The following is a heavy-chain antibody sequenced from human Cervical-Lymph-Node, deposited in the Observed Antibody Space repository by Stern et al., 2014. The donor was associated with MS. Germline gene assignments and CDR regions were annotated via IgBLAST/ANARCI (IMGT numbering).Heavy chain of an antibody. CDR2: IWYDGNKK. Sequence: QVQLMQSGGGVVQPGRSLRLSCAASGFTFSNYGMHWVRQAPGKGLEWLAVIWYDGNKKYYADSVKGRFTISRDNSKNKLFLQMSSLTAEDTALYYCARGNWNYEGMGYWGQGTLVTVSS. V-gene: IGHV3-33*01. J-gene: IGHJ4*02. D-gene: IGHD1-7*01. CDR1: GFTFSNYG. CDR3: ARGNWNYEGMGY.